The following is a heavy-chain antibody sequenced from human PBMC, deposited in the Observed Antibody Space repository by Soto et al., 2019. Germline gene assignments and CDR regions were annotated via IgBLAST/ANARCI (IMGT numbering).Heavy chain of an antibody. CDR3: GRGINYYDSGDDAFDI. CDR1: GYTFTSYD. J-gene: IGHJ3*02. CDR2: MNPNSSNT. D-gene: IGHD3-10*01. Sequence: QVQLVQSGAEVKKPGASVKVSCKASGYTFTSYDINWVRQATGQGLEWIGWMNPNSSNTGYAQKFQGRVTMTRNTSISTAYMELSSLRSEDTAVYYCGRGINYYDSGDDAFDIWGQGTMVTVSS. V-gene: IGHV1-8*01.